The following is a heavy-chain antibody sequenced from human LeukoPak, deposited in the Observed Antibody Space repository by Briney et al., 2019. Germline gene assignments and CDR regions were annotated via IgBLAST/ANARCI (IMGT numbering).Heavy chain of an antibody. CDR2: INHSGST. CDR3: ARNQGYSYGYDY. CDR1: GGSFSGYY. Sequence: SGTLSLTCAVYGGSFSGYYWSWIRQPPGKGLEWIGEINHSGSTNYNPSLKSRVTISLDTSKNQFSLKLSSVTAADTAVYYCARNQGYSYGYDYWGQGTLVTVSS. J-gene: IGHJ4*02. D-gene: IGHD5-18*01. V-gene: IGHV4-34*01.